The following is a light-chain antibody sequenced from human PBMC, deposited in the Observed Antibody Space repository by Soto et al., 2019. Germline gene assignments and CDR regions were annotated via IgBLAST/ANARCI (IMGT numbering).Light chain of an antibody. CDR2: NDH. Sequence: QSVLTQPPSASGTPGQRVTISCSGSSSNIGTNTVKWYQQLPGTAPKVLIYNDHERPSGVPDRFSGSKSGTSASLAISGLQSEAEADYYCAAWDDSLWVFGGGTQLTVL. CDR1: SSNIGTNT. V-gene: IGLV1-44*01. CDR3: AAWDDSLWV. J-gene: IGLJ3*02.